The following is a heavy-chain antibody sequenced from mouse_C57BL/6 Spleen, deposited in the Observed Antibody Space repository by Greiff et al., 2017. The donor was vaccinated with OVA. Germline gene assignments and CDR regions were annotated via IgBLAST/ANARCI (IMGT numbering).Heavy chain of an antibody. CDR2: IYPSDSET. D-gene: IGHD1-3*01. Sequence: QVQLKQPGAELVRPGSSVKLSCTASGYTFTSYWMDWVKQRPGQGLEWIGNIYPSDSETQSNQKFKDKATLTVDKSSSTAYMQLSSLTSEDSAVDYGAREKEQWNWYCDVWGTGTTVTVSS. CDR3: AREKEQWNWYCDV. J-gene: IGHJ1*03. CDR1: GYTFTSYW. V-gene: IGHV1-61*01.